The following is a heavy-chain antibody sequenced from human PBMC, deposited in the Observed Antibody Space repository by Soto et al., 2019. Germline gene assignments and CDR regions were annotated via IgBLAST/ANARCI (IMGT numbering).Heavy chain of an antibody. D-gene: IGHD2-21*01. CDR1: GYTFTSYP. J-gene: IGHJ5*02. V-gene: IGHV1-3*01. CDR3: AREGEVCGGRCWTYSCCDP. Sequence: QVQLVQSGAEVKKPGASVTVSCKASGYTFTSYPIHWVRHAPGQRLEWMGRLNVGNGATDYSQRFQGRLTITRVKSAITAYMELTSLSSEDTAVYYCAREGEVCGGRCWTYSCCDPWGQGTTVSVSS. CDR2: LNVGNGAT.